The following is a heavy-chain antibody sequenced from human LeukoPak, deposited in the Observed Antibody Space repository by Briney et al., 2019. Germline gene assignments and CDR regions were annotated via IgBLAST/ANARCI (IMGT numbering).Heavy chain of an antibody. CDR2: IIPILGIA. Sequence: SVKVSCKASGGTFSSYAISWVRRAPGQGLEWMGRIIPILGIANYAQKFQGRVTITADKSTSTAYMELSSLRSEDTAVYYCARIAARQGIDYWGQGTLVTVSS. CDR3: ARIAARQGIDY. J-gene: IGHJ4*02. CDR1: GGTFSSYA. D-gene: IGHD6-6*01. V-gene: IGHV1-69*04.